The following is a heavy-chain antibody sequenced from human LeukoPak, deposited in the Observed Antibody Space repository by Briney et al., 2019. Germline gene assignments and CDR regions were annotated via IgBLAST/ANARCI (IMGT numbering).Heavy chain of an antibody. V-gene: IGHV4-38-2*01. CDR2: VDPRGNT. J-gene: IGHJ4*02. Sequence: KPSETLSLTSAVPGHSFSSDYYWAWIRQPPGKGLEWIANVDPRGNTYYNPSLKSRATIALDTFKSQFSLKVTAVTAEDTAIYYRATVGASHYGDWFFDYWGQGVLVTVSS. D-gene: IGHD4-17*01. CDR3: ATVGASHYGDWFFDY. CDR1: GHSFSSDYY.